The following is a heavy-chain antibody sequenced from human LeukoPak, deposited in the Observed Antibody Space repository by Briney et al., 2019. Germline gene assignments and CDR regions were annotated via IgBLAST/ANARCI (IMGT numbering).Heavy chain of an antibody. J-gene: IGHJ2*01. V-gene: IGHV1-24*01. Sequence: GASVKVSCKVSGYTLTELSMHWVRQAPGKGLEWMGGFDPEDGETIYAQKFQGRVTMTEDTSTDTAYMELSSLRSEDTAVYYCATDYRGTRVAHGDYWYFDLWGRGTLVTVSS. CDR1: GYTLTELS. CDR3: ATDYRGTRVAHGDYWYFDL. CDR2: FDPEDGET. D-gene: IGHD2-2*01.